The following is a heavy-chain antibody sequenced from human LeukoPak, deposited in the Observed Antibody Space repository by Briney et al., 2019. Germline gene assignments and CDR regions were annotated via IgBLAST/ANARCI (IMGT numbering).Heavy chain of an antibody. CDR2: INAGNGNT. V-gene: IGHV1-3*01. CDR3: ASLPYCTNGVCPWDWFDP. J-gene: IGHJ5*02. Sequence: ASVKVSCKASGYTFTSYAMHWVRQAHGQRLEWMGWINAGNGNTKYSQKFQGRVTITRDTSASTAYMELSSLRSEDTAVYYCASLPYCTNGVCPWDWFDPWGQGTLVTVSS. CDR1: GYTFTSYA. D-gene: IGHD2-8*01.